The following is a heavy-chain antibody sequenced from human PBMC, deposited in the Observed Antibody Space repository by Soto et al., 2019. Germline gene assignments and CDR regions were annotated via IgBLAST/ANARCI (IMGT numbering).Heavy chain of an antibody. CDR2: INPKTGGT. J-gene: IGHJ3*02. D-gene: IGHD3-16*01. V-gene: IGHV1-2*02. CDR1: GYTFTDYY. CDR3: SSGLLITFGGVLDAFDI. Sequence: QVQLVQSGAEVKKPGASVKVSCKASGYTFTDYYMHLVRQAPGQGLEWMGWINPKTGGTNHAQKFQGRITMTRDTSIKTAYMELSRLRSDDTAVYYCSSGLLITFGGVLDAFDIWGQGTMVTVSS.